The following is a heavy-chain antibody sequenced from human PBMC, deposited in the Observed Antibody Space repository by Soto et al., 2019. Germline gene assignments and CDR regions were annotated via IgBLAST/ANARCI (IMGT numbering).Heavy chain of an antibody. Sequence: SETLSLTCTVSGDSVTSDYWSWIRQPPGKRLEYIGFIYLGGSANYNPSLESRVTISPDKSKNQLSLRLTSVTASDTAVYYCTGGRGSPRGYGRDVWGRGTRVTVSS. J-gene: IGHJ6*02. D-gene: IGHD3-16*01. V-gene: IGHV4-59*02. CDR3: TGGRGSPRGYGRDV. CDR2: IYLGGSA. CDR1: GDSVTSDY.